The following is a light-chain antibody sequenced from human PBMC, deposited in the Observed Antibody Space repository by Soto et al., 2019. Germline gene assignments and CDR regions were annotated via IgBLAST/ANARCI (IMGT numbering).Light chain of an antibody. J-gene: IGLJ2*01. V-gene: IGLV2-14*01. CDR3: TSNTSSSPLVV. CDR2: DVS. Sequence: QSALTQPASVSGSPGQSITISCTGTSSDVGGYNYVSWYQQHPGKAPKLMIYDVSNRPSGVSNRFSGSKSGNTASLTISGHQAEDEGDYYCTSNTSSSPLVVFGGGTKLTVL. CDR1: SSDVGGYNY.